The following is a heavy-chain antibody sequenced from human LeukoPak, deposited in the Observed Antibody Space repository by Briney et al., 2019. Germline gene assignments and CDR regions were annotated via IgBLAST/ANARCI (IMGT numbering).Heavy chain of an antibody. D-gene: IGHD7-27*01. CDR3: AHRSWGAPGGY. CDR1: GFSLRTRGVG. Sequence: SGPTLVNPTQTVTLTCTSSGFSLRTRGVGVGWIRQPPGKALEWLALIYWNDDKRYSPSLKSRLTLTKDTSKNQVVLTMTNMDPVDTATYYCAHRSWGAPGGYWGQGTLVTVSS. CDR2: IYWNDDK. J-gene: IGHJ4*02. V-gene: IGHV2-5*01.